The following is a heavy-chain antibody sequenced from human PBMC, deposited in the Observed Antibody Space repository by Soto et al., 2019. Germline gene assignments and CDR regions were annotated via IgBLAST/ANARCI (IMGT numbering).Heavy chain of an antibody. D-gene: IGHD3-22*01. J-gene: IGHJ4*02. CDR2: MSGDGRT. CDR1: GFTFSDSV. CDR3: VKWHTSNFDSLPFTGFDF. Sequence: PVGSLRLSCVGSGFTFSDSVMAWVRQAPGKGLEWLSVMSGDGRTRYALSVTGRFTIPRDNSKNTLYWQMRSLRAEDAAAYYCVKWHTSNFDSLPFTGFDFWGQGTQVTVSS. V-gene: IGHV3-23*01.